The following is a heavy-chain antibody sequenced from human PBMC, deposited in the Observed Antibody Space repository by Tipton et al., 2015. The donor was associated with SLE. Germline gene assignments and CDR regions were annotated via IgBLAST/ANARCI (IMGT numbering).Heavy chain of an antibody. J-gene: IGHJ6*03. CDR1: GGSMSSYY. CDR3: ASARDYYYYMDV. V-gene: IGHV4-59*01. CDR2: ISYTGST. Sequence: TLSLTCTVSGGSMSSYYWSWIRLPPGKGLEWIGCISYTGSTNYNPSLKSRVTISIDTSKNQFSLKLSSVTAADTAVYYCASARDYYYYMDVWDKGTTVTVSS.